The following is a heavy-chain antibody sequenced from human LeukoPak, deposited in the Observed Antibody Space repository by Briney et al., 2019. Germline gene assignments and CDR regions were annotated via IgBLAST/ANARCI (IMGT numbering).Heavy chain of an antibody. CDR3: ARVVGGNYYGSETDDY. J-gene: IGHJ4*02. Sequence: GASVKVSCKASGYTFTGYYMHWVRQAPGQGLEWMGWINPNSGGTNYAQKFQDRVTMTRDTSISTAYMELSRLRSDDTAVYHCARVVGGNYYGSETDDYWGQGTLVTVSS. CDR2: INPNSGGT. CDR1: GYTFTGYY. V-gene: IGHV1-2*02. D-gene: IGHD3-10*01.